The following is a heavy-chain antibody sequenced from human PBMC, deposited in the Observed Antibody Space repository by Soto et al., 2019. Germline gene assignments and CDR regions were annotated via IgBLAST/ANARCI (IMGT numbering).Heavy chain of an antibody. J-gene: IGHJ5*02. Sequence: EVQLVETGGGLIQPGGSLTLSCEASGMIVSINYISWVRQAPGKGLEWVAIIYSGGATHYAGSVKGRFTISRDSSRNTVSLQMNALRVDDMARYYCARVAFRGQFGDLSDFDPWGQGTLVTVSS. D-gene: IGHD3-10*01. CDR1: GMIVSINY. CDR2: IYSGGAT. CDR3: ARVAFRGQFGDLSDFDP. V-gene: IGHV3-53*02.